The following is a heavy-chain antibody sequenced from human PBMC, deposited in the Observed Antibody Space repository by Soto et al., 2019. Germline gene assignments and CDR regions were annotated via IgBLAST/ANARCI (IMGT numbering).Heavy chain of an antibody. V-gene: IGHV1-2*04. Sequence: QVQLVQSGAEVKKPGASVKVSCKASGYTFTGYYMHWVRQAPGQGLEWMGWINPNSGGTKYAQKFQGWVTMTRDTSISTAYMELSRLRSDDTAVYYCARGARWDIWGSYRQPGYYYYYMDVWGKGTTVTVSS. D-gene: IGHD3-16*02. CDR2: INPNSGGT. CDR3: ARGARWDIWGSYRQPGYYYYYMDV. J-gene: IGHJ6*03. CDR1: GYTFTGYY.